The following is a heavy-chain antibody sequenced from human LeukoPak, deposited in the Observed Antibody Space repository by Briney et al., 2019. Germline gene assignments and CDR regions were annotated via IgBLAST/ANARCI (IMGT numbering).Heavy chain of an antibody. CDR3: ARNRGATGFYWVDY. CDR1: GFTFSTYA. V-gene: IGHV3-23*01. Sequence: GGSLRLSCAASGFTFSTYAMSWVRQAPGKGLEWVSGISGSGDNTYYADSVKGRFTISRDNSKNTLYLQMDSLRVEDTAVYYCARNRGATGFYWVDYWGQGTLVSVSS. J-gene: IGHJ4*02. CDR2: ISGSGDNT. D-gene: IGHD3-22*01.